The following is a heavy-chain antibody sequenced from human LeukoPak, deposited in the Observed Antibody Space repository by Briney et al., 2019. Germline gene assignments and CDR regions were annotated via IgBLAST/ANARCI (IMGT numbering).Heavy chain of an antibody. CDR2: IYYTGSA. D-gene: IGHD2-8*01. V-gene: IGHV4-59*01. CDR3: ARVIGDTNSYFPPGFDY. CDR1: GGSISGSC. Sequence: PSETLSLTCTVSGGSISGSCWGWIRQPPGKGLEWIGNIYYTGSANYNRSLKSRVTISVDTSKNQFSLKLSSVTAVDTAVYYCARVIGDTNSYFPPGFDYWGQGTLVTVSS. J-gene: IGHJ4*02.